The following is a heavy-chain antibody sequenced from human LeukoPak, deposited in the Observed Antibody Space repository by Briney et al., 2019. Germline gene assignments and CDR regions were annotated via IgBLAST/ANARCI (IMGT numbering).Heavy chain of an antibody. J-gene: IGHJ3*02. D-gene: IGHD2-8*01. CDR3: ARTRKRLGYCTNGVCYGDAFDI. Sequence: SETLSLTCTVSGGSISSYYWSWLRQPAGKGLEWIGRIYTSGSTNYNPSLKSRVTMSVDTSKNQFSLKLSSVTAADTAVYYCARTRKRLGYCTNGVCYGDAFDIWGQGTMVTVSS. CDR1: GGSISSYY. V-gene: IGHV4-4*07. CDR2: IYTSGST.